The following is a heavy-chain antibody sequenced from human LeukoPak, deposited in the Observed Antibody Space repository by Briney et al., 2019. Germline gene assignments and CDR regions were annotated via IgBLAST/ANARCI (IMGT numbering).Heavy chain of an antibody. J-gene: IGHJ3*02. V-gene: IGHV3-23*01. CDR1: GFTFSSYA. CDR2: ISGSGGST. Sequence: PGGSLRLSCAASGFTFSSYAMSWVRQAPGKGLEWVSAISGSGGSTYYADSMKGRFTISRDNSKNTLYLQMNSLRAEDTAVYYCAKDVLWFGELCAFDIWGQGTMVTVSS. D-gene: IGHD3-10*01. CDR3: AKDVLWFGELCAFDI.